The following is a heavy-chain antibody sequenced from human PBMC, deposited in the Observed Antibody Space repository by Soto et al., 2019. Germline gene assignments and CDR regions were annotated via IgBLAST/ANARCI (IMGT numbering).Heavy chain of an antibody. CDR3: ARVRRNDASDYYGMDV. CDR1: GFSFSSST. CDR2: ISSGSTTI. J-gene: IGHJ6*02. Sequence: GGSLRLSCAAPGFSFSSSTMNWVRQAPGKGLEWVSYISSGSTTIYYAESVKGRFTISRDNGKNSLYLQMNSLRDEDTAVYYCARVRRNDASDYYGMDVWGQGTTVTVS. V-gene: IGHV3-48*02. D-gene: IGHD1-1*01.